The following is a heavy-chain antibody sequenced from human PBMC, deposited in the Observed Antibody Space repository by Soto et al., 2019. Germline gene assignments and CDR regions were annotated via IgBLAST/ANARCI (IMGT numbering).Heavy chain of an antibody. Sequence: EVQLLESGGGLVQPGGSLRLSCAASGFTFSSYAMSWVRQAPGKGLEWVSAISGSGGSTYYADSVKGRFTISRDNSKNPLYLQMNSLRAEDTAVYYCAKAQSYGGYYYYYGMDVWGQGTTVTVSS. CDR2: ISGSGGST. J-gene: IGHJ6*02. V-gene: IGHV3-23*01. CDR3: AKAQSYGGYYYYYGMDV. D-gene: IGHD5-12*01. CDR1: GFTFSSYA.